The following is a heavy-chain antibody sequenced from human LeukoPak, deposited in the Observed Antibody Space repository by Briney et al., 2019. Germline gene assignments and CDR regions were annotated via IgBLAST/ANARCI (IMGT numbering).Heavy chain of an antibody. CDR3: ARPMVRDDAFDI. CDR2: MNPNSGNT. Sequence: ASVKVSCKASGYTFTSYDINWVRQATGQGLEWMGWMNPNSGNTGYAQKFQGRVTMTRNTSISTAYMELSSLRSEDTAVYYCARPMVRDDAFDIWGQGTMVTVSS. D-gene: IGHD3-10*01. V-gene: IGHV1-8*01. CDR1: GYTFTSYD. J-gene: IGHJ3*02.